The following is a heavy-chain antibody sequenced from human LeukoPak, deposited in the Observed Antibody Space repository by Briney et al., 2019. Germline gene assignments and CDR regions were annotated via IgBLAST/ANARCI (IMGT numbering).Heavy chain of an antibody. D-gene: IGHD6-13*01. V-gene: IGHV3-23*01. CDR2: ISGSGGST. J-gene: IGHJ4*02. Sequence: GGSLRLSCAASGFTFSSYAMSWVRQAPGKGLEWVSAISGSGGSTYYAGSVKGRFTISRDNSKNTLYLQMNSLRAEDTAVYYCAKVGRSSSWYWGIYWGQGTLVTVSS. CDR3: AKVGRSSSWYWGIY. CDR1: GFTFSSYA.